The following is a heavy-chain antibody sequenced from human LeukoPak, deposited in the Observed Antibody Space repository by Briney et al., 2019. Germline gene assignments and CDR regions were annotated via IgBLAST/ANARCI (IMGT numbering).Heavy chain of an antibody. CDR2: INPSGGST. CDR3: ARSWYQQGYFDL. CDR1: GYTFTSYY. D-gene: IGHD2-2*01. J-gene: IGHJ2*01. V-gene: IGHV1-46*01. Sequence: ASVKVSCKASGYTFTSYYMHWVRQAPGEGLEWMGIINPSGGSTSYAQKFQGRVTMTTDTSTSTAYMELRSLRSDDTAVYYCARSWYQQGYFDLWGRGTLVTVSS.